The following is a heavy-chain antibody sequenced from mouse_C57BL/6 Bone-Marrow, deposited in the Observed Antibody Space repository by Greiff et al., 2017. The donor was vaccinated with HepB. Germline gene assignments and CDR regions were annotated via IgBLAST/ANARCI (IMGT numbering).Heavy chain of an antibody. V-gene: IGHV1-54*01. CDR1: GYAFTNYL. CDR2: INPGSGGT. J-gene: IGHJ1*03. D-gene: IGHD1-1*01. CDR3: ARPNYYGSSCWYFDV. Sequence: QVQLQQSGAELVRPGTSVKVSCKASGYAFTNYLIEWVKQRPGQGLEWIGVINPGSGGTNYNEKFKGKATLTADKSSSTAYMQLSSLTSEDSAVYFCARPNYYGSSCWYFDVWGTGTTVTVSS.